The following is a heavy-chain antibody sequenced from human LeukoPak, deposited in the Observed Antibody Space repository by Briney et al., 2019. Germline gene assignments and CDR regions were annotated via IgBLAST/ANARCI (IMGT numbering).Heavy chain of an antibody. V-gene: IGHV3-7*01. J-gene: IGHJ6*03. CDR3: ARGSDYYYYYYMDV. D-gene: IGHD2-15*01. Sequence: GGSLRLSCAASEVTFSNYWMSWVRQAPGKGLEWVANIKQDGSEKYYVDSVKGRFTMSRDNAKNSVYLQMNSLRAEDTAVYYCARGSDYYYYYYMDVWGKGTTVTVSS. CDR1: EVTFSNYW. CDR2: IKQDGSEK.